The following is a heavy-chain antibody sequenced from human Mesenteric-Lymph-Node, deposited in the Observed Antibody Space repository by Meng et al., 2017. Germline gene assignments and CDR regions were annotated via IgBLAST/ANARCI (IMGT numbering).Heavy chain of an antibody. CDR3: ARVQGNYDSSGYSILMDV. CDR1: GGSISTYY. D-gene: IGHD3-22*01. CDR2: IYYTGST. Sequence: QGQSAESGPGLVKPSETLSLTCNVSGGSISTYYWTWIRQPPGKGLEWIGYIYYTGSTNSNPSLRSRVTISVDTSKNQVSLKLSSVTAADTAVYYCARVQGNYDSSGYSILMDVWGQGTTVTVSS. V-gene: IGHV4-59*01. J-gene: IGHJ6*02.